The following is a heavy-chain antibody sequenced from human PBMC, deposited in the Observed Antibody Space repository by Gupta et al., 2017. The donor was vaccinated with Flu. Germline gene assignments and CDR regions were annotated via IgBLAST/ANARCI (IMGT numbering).Heavy chain of an antibody. V-gene: IGHV4-39*01. J-gene: IGHJ6*02. CDR2: IYFSGTT. CDR3: VPLRTLYSSHARSYYYAGRDG. CDR1: GYSITSSNSY. Sequence: LRLQESGPGLVKPSATLSLTCTVSGYSITSSNSYWGWVSQPPGKGLEWIGTIYFSGTTYYNPSLESRISIDVDTSANRVSLRLDSVTATDTAVYDCVPLRTLYSSHARSYYYAGRDGWGQGTTVTVSS. D-gene: IGHD2-21*01.